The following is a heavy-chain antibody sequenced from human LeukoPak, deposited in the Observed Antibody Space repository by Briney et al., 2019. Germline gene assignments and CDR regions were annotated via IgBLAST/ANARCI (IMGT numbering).Heavy chain of an antibody. D-gene: IGHD1-26*01. CDR2: ISGSGHT. J-gene: IGHJ4*02. CDR3: ARDEGGSHYYF. V-gene: IGHV3-23*01. CDR1: GFTFSNYA. Sequence: HPGGSLRLSCAASGFTFSNYAMGWVRQAPGKGLEWVSSISGSGHTYYADSVKGRFTISRDNSKNTLCLQMNSLRAEDTAVYYCARDEGGSHYYFWGQGTLVAVSS.